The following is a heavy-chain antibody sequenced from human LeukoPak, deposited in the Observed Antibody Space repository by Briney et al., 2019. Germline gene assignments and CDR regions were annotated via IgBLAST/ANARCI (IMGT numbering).Heavy chain of an antibody. CDR2: ISSVSTYI. CDR3: ARAANDYLILNWFDP. D-gene: IGHD4-11*01. J-gene: IGHJ5*02. V-gene: IGHV3-21*01. Sequence: GGSLRPSCAASGFSLSIYTMNWVRQAPGKGLEWVSSISSVSTYIYYADSVKGRFTISRDNSKNSLYLQMNSLRAEDTAVYYCARAANDYLILNWFDPWGQGTLVTVSS. CDR1: GFSLSIYT.